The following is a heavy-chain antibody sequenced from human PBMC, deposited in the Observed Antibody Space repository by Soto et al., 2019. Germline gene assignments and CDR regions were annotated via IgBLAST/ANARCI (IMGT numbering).Heavy chain of an antibody. J-gene: IGHJ4*02. D-gene: IGHD3-22*01. CDR2: IKQDGSEK. Sequence: PGWSKRITGASGGYIVSGGWMIWVRQTPGKGLEWVANIKQDGSEKYYVDSVKGRFTISRDNAKNSLYLQMNSLRAEDTAVYYCARVSYYSDSSNYYFLVHYFDSWGQGTLVTVSS. CDR1: GYIVSGGW. V-gene: IGHV3-7*01. CDR3: ARVSYYSDSSNYYFLVHYFDS.